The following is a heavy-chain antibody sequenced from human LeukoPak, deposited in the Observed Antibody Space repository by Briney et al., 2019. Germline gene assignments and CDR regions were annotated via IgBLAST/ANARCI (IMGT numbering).Heavy chain of an antibody. CDR3: ARGTWTYYMDV. V-gene: IGHV3-13*01. CDR1: GFTFSNYD. CDR2: IGSADDT. D-gene: IGHD3/OR15-3a*01. Sequence: GGSLRLSCAASGFTFSNYDIHWVRQATGKGLEWVSSIGSADDTYYRGSVQGRFTISRDNAKNSLYLQMNSLRAGDTAVYYCARGTWTYYMDVWGKGTTVTVSS. J-gene: IGHJ6*03.